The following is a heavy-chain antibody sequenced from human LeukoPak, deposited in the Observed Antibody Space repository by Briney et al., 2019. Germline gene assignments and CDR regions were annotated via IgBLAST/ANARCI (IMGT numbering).Heavy chain of an antibody. D-gene: IGHD3-22*01. CDR1: GYTFTNYY. CDR3: ARAFPYYRFFSV. Sequence: ASVKVSCKASGYTFTNYYMHWVRQAPGQGLEWMGIINPSGGSTSYAQKFQGRATMTRDTSTSTVYMELSSLRSEDTAVYYCARAFPYYRFFSVWGKGTTVTVSS. CDR2: INPSGGST. J-gene: IGHJ6*04. V-gene: IGHV1-46*01.